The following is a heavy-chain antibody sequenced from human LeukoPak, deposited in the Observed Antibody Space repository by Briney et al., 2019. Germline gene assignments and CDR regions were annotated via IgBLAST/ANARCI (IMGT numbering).Heavy chain of an antibody. CDR2: ISGSGSDT. CDR3: ARVGSIAAAGTPDY. Sequence: KPGGSLRLSCAASGFIFSDYYMTWIRHAPGKGLQWLSYISGSGSDTNYADSVKGRFTTSRDNAKNSLYLQMNSLRAEDTAVYYCARVGSIAAAGTPDYWGQGTLVTVSS. D-gene: IGHD6-13*01. CDR1: GFIFSDYY. V-gene: IGHV3-11*06. J-gene: IGHJ4*02.